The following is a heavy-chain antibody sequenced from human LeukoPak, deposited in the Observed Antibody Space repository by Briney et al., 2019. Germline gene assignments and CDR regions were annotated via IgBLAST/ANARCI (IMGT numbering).Heavy chain of an antibody. V-gene: IGHV3-23*01. CDR2: ISGRGGST. CDR1: GFTFSSYA. J-gene: IGHJ4*02. D-gene: IGHD4-17*01. Sequence: PGGSLRLSCAASGFTFSSYAMTWVRQAPGKGLEWVSVISGRGGSTYYADSVKGRFTISRDNSKNTLYLQMNSLRADDTAVYYCAKDREWDDYAAYDYWGQGTLVTVSS. CDR3: AKDREWDDYAAYDY.